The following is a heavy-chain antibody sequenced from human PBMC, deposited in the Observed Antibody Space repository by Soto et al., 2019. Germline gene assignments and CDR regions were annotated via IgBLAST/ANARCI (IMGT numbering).Heavy chain of an antibody. V-gene: IGHV3-30*18. J-gene: IGHJ6*02. Sequence: QVQLLESGGGVVQPGRSLRLSCAASGFTFRTYDMQWVRQAPGKGLEWVAIVSNDGSDTFYVDSVKGRFTISRDNSKNTVYLQMNSLRAEDTAVYYCAQDDYGMDVWGQGTTVTVSS. CDR1: GFTFRTYD. CDR3: AQDDYGMDV. CDR2: VSNDGSDT.